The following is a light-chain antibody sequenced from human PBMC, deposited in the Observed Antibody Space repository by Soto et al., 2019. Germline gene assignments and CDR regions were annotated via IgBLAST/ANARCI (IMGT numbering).Light chain of an antibody. CDR3: CSNSNSSALV. J-gene: IGLJ2*01. V-gene: IGLV2-14*03. Sequence: QSALTQPASVSGSPGQSITISCAGTSADIGAFNYVSWYQHHPGKVPKLLIFDVSDRPSGVSTRFSASKSANTASLTISGLQAADDDDYYFCSNSNSSALVFGGGTKVTVL. CDR2: DVS. CDR1: SADIGAFNY.